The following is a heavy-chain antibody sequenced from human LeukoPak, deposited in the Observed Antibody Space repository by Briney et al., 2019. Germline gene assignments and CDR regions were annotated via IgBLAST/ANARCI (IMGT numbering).Heavy chain of an antibody. CDR3: ARSVDTAMIFDH. Sequence: RASVKVSCKASGGTFSSHAISWVRQAPGQGLEWMGWISPYDGNTKYAQKFQGRVTLTTDTSTSTASMELRSLRSDDTAVYYCARSVDTAMIFDHWGQGTLVTVSS. CDR2: ISPYDGNT. V-gene: IGHV1-18*01. J-gene: IGHJ4*02. CDR1: GGTFSSHA. D-gene: IGHD5-18*01.